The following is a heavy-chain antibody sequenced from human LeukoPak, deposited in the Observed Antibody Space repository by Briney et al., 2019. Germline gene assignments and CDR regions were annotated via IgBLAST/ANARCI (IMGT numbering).Heavy chain of an antibody. Sequence: GASVKVSCKASGYTFTSYDINWVRQATGQGLEWMGWMNPNSGNTGYAQKFQGRVTMTRNTSISTAYMELSSLRSEDTAAYYCARAGVYDSSGYYRPMSYYYYYYMDVWGKGTTVTVSS. J-gene: IGHJ6*03. V-gene: IGHV1-8*01. CDR3: ARAGVYDSSGYYRPMSYYYYYYMDV. D-gene: IGHD3-22*01. CDR1: GYTFTSYD. CDR2: MNPNSGNT.